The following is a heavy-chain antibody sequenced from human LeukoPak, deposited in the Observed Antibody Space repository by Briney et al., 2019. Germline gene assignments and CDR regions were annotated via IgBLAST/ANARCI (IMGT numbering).Heavy chain of an antibody. J-gene: IGHJ4*02. CDR1: GGSISTYY. D-gene: IGHD3-10*01. CDR2: IDYSGST. CDR3: VREAYYGRFFDY. V-gene: IGHV4-59*12. Sequence: PSETLSLTCTVSGGSISTYYWSWIRQSPRKGLEWMGNIDYSGSTNYNPSLKSRVTISVDTSKNQFSLRLSKVTASDTAVYYCVREAYYGRFFDYWGQGTLVTVSS.